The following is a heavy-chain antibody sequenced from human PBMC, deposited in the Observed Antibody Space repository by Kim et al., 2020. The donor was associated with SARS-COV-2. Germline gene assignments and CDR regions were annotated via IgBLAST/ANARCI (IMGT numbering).Heavy chain of an antibody. CDR3: VRDADWAFDV. CDR2: AWRSSCTT. V-gene: IGHV3-48*04. Sequence: GGSLRLSCAASGFTFNNYSMSWVRQAPGKGLEWVSYAWRSSCTTDADSVKGRCTIYRDNAKNSLYFQMNSRRVEDTAVYYCVRDADWAFDVWGQGPMVTVS. CDR1: GFTFNNYS. J-gene: IGHJ3*01. D-gene: IGHD3-9*01.